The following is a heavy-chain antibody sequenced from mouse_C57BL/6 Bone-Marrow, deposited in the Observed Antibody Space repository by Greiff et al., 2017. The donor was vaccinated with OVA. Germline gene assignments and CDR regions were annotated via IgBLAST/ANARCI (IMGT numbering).Heavy chain of an antibody. CDR2: IYPGNSDT. Sequence: EVQLQQSGTVLARPGASVKMSCKTSGYTFTSYWMHWVKQRPGQGLEWIGAIYPGNSDTSYNQKFKGKATLTAVTSASTAYMELSSLTNEYSAVYYCSREAYYSNYLDYWGQGTTLTVSS. CDR3: SREAYYSNYLDY. V-gene: IGHV1-5*01. CDR1: GYTFTSYW. D-gene: IGHD2-5*01. J-gene: IGHJ2*01.